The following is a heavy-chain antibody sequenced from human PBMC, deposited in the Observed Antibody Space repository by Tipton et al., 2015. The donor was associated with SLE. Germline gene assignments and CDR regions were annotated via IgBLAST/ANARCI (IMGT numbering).Heavy chain of an antibody. Sequence: TLSLTCTVSGGSISSYYWSWIRQPPGKGLEWVGSVYHTGSPSYNPSLKSRVTISLDTSKNQFSLKLSSVTAADTAFYYCAGTVDMSTTPLDSWGQGTLVTVSS. CDR2: VYHTGSP. CDR1: GGSISSYY. V-gene: IGHV4-59*12. J-gene: IGHJ4*02. CDR3: AGTVDMSTTPLDS. D-gene: IGHD5-24*01.